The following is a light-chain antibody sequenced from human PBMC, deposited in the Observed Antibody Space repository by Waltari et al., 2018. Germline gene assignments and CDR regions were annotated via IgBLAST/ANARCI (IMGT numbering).Light chain of an antibody. CDR2: NAS. CDR1: QAISNNY. V-gene: IGKV3-20*01. J-gene: IGKJ1*01. CDR3: QQYGSPPRT. Sequence: EIVLTQSPGTLSFSAGESATLSCRASQAISNNYLAWYQHKPGQAPRLLIYNASLRGTGIPDKFSGSGSGTDFTLTISRLEPEDFAVYYCQQYGSPPRTFGQGTKVEIK.